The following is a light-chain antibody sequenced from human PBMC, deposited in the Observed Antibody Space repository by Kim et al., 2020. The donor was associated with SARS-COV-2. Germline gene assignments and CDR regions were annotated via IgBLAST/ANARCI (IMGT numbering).Light chain of an antibody. CDR3: CSYAGSYTPWV. CDR1: SSDVGVYNY. CDR2: DVT. Sequence: QSVTTSCTGTSSDVGVYNYVSWYQQHPGKAPKLMMYDVTTRPSGVPDRCSGSKSGNTASLTISGLQAEDEADYYCCSYAGSYTPWVFGGGTQLTV. V-gene: IGLV2-11*03. J-gene: IGLJ3*02.